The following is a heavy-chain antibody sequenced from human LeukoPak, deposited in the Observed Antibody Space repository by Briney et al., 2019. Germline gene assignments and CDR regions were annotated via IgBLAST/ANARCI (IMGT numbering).Heavy chain of an antibody. J-gene: IGHJ5*02. CDR3: ARDRGAGTWSWFDP. V-gene: IGHV3-7*01. Sequence: GGSLRLSCAASGFTFSSYWMSWVRQAPGKGLDWVANIKQDGSEKYYVDSVKGRFTISRDNAKNSLYLQMNSLRAEDTAVYYCARDRGAGTWSWFDPWGQGTLVTVSS. CDR2: IKQDGSEK. CDR1: GFTFSSYW. D-gene: IGHD6-19*01.